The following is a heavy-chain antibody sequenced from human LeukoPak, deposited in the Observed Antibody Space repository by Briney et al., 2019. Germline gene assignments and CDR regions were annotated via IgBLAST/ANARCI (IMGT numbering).Heavy chain of an antibody. J-gene: IGHJ4*02. CDR1: GFTFSSYA. V-gene: IGHV3-30-3*01. D-gene: IGHD3-16*01. Sequence: GGSLRLSCAASGFTFSSYAMHWVRQAPGKGLEWVAVISYDGSNKYYADSVKGRFTISRDNSKNTLYLQMNSLRAEDTAVYYCYRRGGDDYFDYWGQGTLVTVSS. CDR2: ISYDGSNK. CDR3: YRRGGDDYFDY.